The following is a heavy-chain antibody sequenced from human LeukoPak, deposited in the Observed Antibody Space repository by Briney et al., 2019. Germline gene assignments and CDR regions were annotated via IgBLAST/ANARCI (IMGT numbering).Heavy chain of an antibody. D-gene: IGHD3-16*01. J-gene: IGHJ4*02. CDR1: GFTFNSYA. V-gene: IGHV3-23*01. Sequence: GGSLRLSCAASGFTFNSYAMNWVRQAPGKGLERVSNISGSGGRSYYADSVKGRFTISRDNSKKRLYLQMNSLRVEDTPVYYFAKDRGNYESVFAYGGQETLSTVSP. CDR2: ISGSGGRS. CDR3: AKDRGNYESVFAY.